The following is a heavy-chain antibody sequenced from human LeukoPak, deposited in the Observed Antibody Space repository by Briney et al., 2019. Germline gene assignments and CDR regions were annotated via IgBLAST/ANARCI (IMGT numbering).Heavy chain of an antibody. CDR2: MYYSGST. D-gene: IGHD6-6*01. J-gene: IGHJ4*02. Sequence: SETLSLTCTVSGGSISSSSYYWGWIRQPPGKGLEWIGSMYYSGSTYHNPSLKSRVTISVDTSKNQFSLNLSSVTAADTAVYYCARTKLEYSSSWGGKYFDYWGQGTLVTVSS. V-gene: IGHV4-39*01. CDR1: GGSISSSSYY. CDR3: ARTKLEYSSSWGGKYFDY.